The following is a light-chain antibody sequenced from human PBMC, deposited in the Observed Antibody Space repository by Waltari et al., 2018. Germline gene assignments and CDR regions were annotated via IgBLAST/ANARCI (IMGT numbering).Light chain of an antibody. CDR2: EVS. CDR1: RSDVADYTS. V-gene: IGLV2-8*01. Sequence: QSALTQPPSASGSPGQSVTISCTGTRSDVADYTSVPWYQQHPGKAPQLMIFEVSKRPPGVPDRFSGSKSGNTASLTGSGLQAEDEADYYCSSYAGSNNVVFGGGTKLTVL. J-gene: IGLJ2*01. CDR3: SSYAGSNNVV.